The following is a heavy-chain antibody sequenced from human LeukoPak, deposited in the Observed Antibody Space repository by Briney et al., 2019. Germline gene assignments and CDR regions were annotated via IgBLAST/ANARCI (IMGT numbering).Heavy chain of an antibody. Sequence: SETLSLTCTVSGGSIRSFYWSWIRQPPGKGLEWIGYIYYSGDTNYNPSLKSRVTISVDTSKNQFSLKVSSVTAADTAVYYCARGGNSYGYLDYWDQGTLVTVSS. CDR1: GGSIRSFY. D-gene: IGHD5-18*01. V-gene: IGHV4-59*01. CDR3: ARGGNSYGYLDY. CDR2: IYYSGDT. J-gene: IGHJ4*02.